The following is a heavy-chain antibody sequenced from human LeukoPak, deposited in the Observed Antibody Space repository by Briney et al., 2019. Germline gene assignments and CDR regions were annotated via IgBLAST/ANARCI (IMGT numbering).Heavy chain of an antibody. CDR2: IYYSGST. D-gene: IGHD1-14*01. J-gene: IGHJ4*02. CDR1: GGSISSYY. Sequence: SETLSLTCTVSGGSISSYYWSWIRQPPGKGLEWIGYIYYSGSTNYNPSLKSRVTISVDTSKNQFSLKLSSVTAADTAVYYCARGGLTFRGNWGQGTLVTVSS. CDR3: ARGGLTFRGN. V-gene: IGHV4-59*01.